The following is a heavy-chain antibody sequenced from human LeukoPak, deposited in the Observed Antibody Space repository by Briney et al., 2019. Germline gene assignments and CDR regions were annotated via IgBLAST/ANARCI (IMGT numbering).Heavy chain of an antibody. D-gene: IGHD6-19*01. Sequence: GGSLRLSCAASGFTFSSYAITWVRQAPGKGLEWVSAIDGSGGTTYYADSVKGRFTISRDNSKNTLYLQMNTLRAEDTAVYYCAKIVSGWDYFDNWGQGTLVTVSS. J-gene: IGHJ4*02. CDR3: AKIVSGWDYFDN. V-gene: IGHV3-23*01. CDR1: GFTFSSYA. CDR2: IDGSGGTT.